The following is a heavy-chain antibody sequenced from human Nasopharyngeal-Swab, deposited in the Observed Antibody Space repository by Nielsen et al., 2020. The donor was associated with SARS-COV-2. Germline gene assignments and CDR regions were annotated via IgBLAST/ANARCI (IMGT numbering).Heavy chain of an antibody. CDR3: ARGVETIHH. J-gene: IGHJ1*01. CDR1: GFSFSEYY. Sequence: GESLKISCAASGFSFSEYYMSWGRQAPGKGLEWISDISSSGSITHYADSMKGRFTISRDNAKKSLYLQMNSLRAEDTAVYYCARGVETIHHWGQGSLVTVSS. CDR2: ISSSGSIT. D-gene: IGHD5-24*01. V-gene: IGHV3-11*04.